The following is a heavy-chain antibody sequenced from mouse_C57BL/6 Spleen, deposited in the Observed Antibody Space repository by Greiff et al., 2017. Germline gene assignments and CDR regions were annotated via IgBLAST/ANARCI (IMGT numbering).Heavy chain of an antibody. J-gene: IGHJ3*01. CDR1: GYSFTDYN. CDR2: INPNYGTT. D-gene: IGHD1-1*01. V-gene: IGHV1-39*01. Sequence: VQLQQSGPELVKPGASVKISCKASGYSFTDYNMNWVKQSNGKSLEWIGVINPNYGTTSYNQKFKGKATLTVDQSSSTAYMQLNSLTSEDSAVYYCARSYYCGSSTAWFAYWGQGTLVTVSA. CDR3: ARSYYCGSSTAWFAY.